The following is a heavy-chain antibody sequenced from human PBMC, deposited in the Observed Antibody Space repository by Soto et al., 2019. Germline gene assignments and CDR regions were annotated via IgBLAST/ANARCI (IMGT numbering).Heavy chain of an antibody. Sequence: QVQLQESGPGLVRPSETLSLTCTVSGGSISSYYWSWIRQPPGKGLEWIGYIYYSGNTNYNPSLKTRVTISVDTSKTQFSLKLSSVTAADTAVYYCARRYGDAGDFWGQGTLVTVSS. CDR3: ARRYGDAGDF. J-gene: IGHJ4*02. CDR2: IYYSGNT. D-gene: IGHD4-17*01. V-gene: IGHV4-59*01. CDR1: GGSISSYY.